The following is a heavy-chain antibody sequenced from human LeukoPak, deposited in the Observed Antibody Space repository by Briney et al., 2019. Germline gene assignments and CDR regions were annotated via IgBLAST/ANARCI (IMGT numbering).Heavy chain of an antibody. CDR1: GFSVSSSY. J-gene: IGHJ4*02. CDR3: ATEGQYYDSSGYPTWTFDS. Sequence: GVSLRLSCAASGFSVSSSYMSWVREALGKGLEWVSVIYSGGSTYYADSVKGRFTISRDNSKNTLYLQMNSLRAEDTAVYYCATEGQYYDSSGYPTWTFDSWGQGTLVTVSS. D-gene: IGHD3-22*01. CDR2: IYSGGST. V-gene: IGHV3-66*02.